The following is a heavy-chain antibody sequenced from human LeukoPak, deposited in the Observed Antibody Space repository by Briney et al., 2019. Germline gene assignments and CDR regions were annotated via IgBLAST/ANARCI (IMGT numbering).Heavy chain of an antibody. Sequence: GRSLRLSCAASGFTFSSYGMHWVRQAPGKGLEWVAVISYDGSNKYYADSVKGRFTISRDNSKNTLYLQMNSLRAEGTAVYYCAKGDAVAAKLGYFDYWGQGTLVTVSS. CDR1: GFTFSSYG. CDR2: ISYDGSNK. V-gene: IGHV3-30*18. CDR3: AKGDAVAAKLGYFDY. D-gene: IGHD6-19*01. J-gene: IGHJ4*02.